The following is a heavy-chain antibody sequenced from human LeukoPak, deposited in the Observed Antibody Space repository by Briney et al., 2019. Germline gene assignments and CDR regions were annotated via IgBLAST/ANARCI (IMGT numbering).Heavy chain of an antibody. CDR3: ARVPFDI. V-gene: IGHV1-18*04. J-gene: IGHJ3*02. CDR1: GYTFTGYY. Sequence: ASVKVSCKASGYTFTGYYMYWVRQAPGQGLEWMAWINPNNGATNYAQKLQGRVTMTTDTSTSTAYMELRSLRSDDTAVYYCARVPFDIWGQGTMVTVSS. CDR2: INPNNGAT.